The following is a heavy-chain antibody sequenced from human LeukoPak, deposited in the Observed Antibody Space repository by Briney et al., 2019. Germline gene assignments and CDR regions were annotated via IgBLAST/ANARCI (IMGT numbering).Heavy chain of an antibody. V-gene: IGHV4-39*01. CDR1: GGSISSSSYY. CDR2: IYYSGST. Sequence: SETLSLTCTVSGGSISSSSYYWGWIRQPPGKGLEWIGSIYYSGSTYYNPSLKSRVTISVDTSKNQFSLKLSSVTAAGTAVYYCARHGTPVTFYYFDYWGQGTLVTVSS. D-gene: IGHD5-18*01. CDR3: ARHGTPVTFYYFDY. J-gene: IGHJ4*02.